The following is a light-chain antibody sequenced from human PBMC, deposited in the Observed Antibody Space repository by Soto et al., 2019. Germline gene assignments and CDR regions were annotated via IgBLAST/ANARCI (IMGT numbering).Light chain of an antibody. V-gene: IGKV3-15*01. CDR1: QSISRN. CDR2: AAS. Sequence: EIVMTQSPATLSVSPGERATLSCRASQSISRNLAWYQQKPGQAPRLLIYAASTRATGLPARLSGSGSGTEFTLTISSLQSEDFAVYSCQQYNNWTLTFGQGTKVDIX. J-gene: IGKJ1*01. CDR3: QQYNNWTLT.